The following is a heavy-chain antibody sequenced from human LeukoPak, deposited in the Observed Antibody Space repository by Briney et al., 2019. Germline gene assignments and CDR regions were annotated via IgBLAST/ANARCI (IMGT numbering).Heavy chain of an antibody. CDR3: AKDTLRYFDWLYAFDY. V-gene: IGHV3-30*18. Sequence: GGSLRLSCAASGFTFSSYAMSWVRQAPGKGLEWVAVISYDGSNKYYADSVKGRFTISRDNSKNTLYLQMNSLRAEDTAVYYCAKDTLRYFDWLYAFDYWGQGTLVTVSS. CDR1: GFTFSSYA. J-gene: IGHJ4*02. CDR2: ISYDGSNK. D-gene: IGHD3-9*01.